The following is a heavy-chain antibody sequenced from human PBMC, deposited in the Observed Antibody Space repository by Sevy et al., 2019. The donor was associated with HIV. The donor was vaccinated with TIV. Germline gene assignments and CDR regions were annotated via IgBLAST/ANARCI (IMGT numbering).Heavy chain of an antibody. J-gene: IGHJ4*02. Sequence: ASVKVSCKASGYTFTTYAITWVRQAPGEGLEWMGWISGNNGNRNYAQKVQDRVTKTTDTPTNKAYMELRSLRSDDTAMYYCARVVMSSSWPCFDFWGQGTLVTVSS. CDR1: GYTFTTYA. CDR2: ISGNNGNR. V-gene: IGHV1-18*01. D-gene: IGHD6-13*01. CDR3: ARVVMSSSWPCFDF.